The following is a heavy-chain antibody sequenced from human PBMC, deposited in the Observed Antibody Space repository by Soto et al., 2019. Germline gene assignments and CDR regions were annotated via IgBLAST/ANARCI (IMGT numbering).Heavy chain of an antibody. D-gene: IGHD3-3*01. Sequence: SVKVSCKASGGTFSSYAISWVRQAPGQGLEWMGGIIPIFGTANYAQKFQGRVTITADESTSTAYMELSSLRSEDTAVYYCARDTTPPGTIFGVVTPWNYYYGMDVWGQGTTVTVS. CDR1: GGTFSSYA. J-gene: IGHJ6*02. CDR3: ARDTTPPGTIFGVVTPWNYYYGMDV. CDR2: IIPIFGTA. V-gene: IGHV1-69*13.